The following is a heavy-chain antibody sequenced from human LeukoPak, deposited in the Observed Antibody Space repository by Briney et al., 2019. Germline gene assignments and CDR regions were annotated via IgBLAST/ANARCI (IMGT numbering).Heavy chain of an antibody. CDR3: ARATYSSGWGTSDY. CDR1: GGSISSYY. J-gene: IGHJ4*02. V-gene: IGHV4-59*01. D-gene: IGHD6-19*01. Sequence: SETLSLTCTVSGGSISSYYWSWIRQPPGKGLEWIGYIYYSGSTNYNPSLKSRVTISVGTSENQFSLKLSSVTAADTAVYYCARATYSSGWGTSDYWGQGTLVTVSS. CDR2: IYYSGST.